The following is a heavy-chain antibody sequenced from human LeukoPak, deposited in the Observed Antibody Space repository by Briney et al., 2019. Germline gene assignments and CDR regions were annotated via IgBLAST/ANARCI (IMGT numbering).Heavy chain of an antibody. J-gene: IGHJ6*04. D-gene: IGHD3-10*02. Sequence: GGSQRLSCAASGFTFSRYSMNWVRQAPGKGLEWVSYISSSSSTIYYADSVKGRFTIFRDNGKNSLYLQMNSLRAEDTAVYYCAELGITMIGGVWGKGTTVTISS. CDR3: AELGITMIGGV. CDR1: GFTFSRYS. CDR2: ISSSSSTI. V-gene: IGHV3-48*01.